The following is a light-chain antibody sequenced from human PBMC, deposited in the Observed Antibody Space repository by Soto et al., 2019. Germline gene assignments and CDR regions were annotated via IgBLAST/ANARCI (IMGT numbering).Light chain of an antibody. Sequence: VLIQTPATLSLSPGDRSTLSYRASQSVSSHFAWYQQKSGQAPRLLIYDASTRATGIPARSSGSGSGTEFTLTISSLQSEDFAVYYCHQYNNRPLPFGGGTKVDIK. CDR2: DAS. CDR1: QSVSSH. CDR3: HQYNNRPLP. V-gene: IGKV3-15*01. J-gene: IGKJ4*01.